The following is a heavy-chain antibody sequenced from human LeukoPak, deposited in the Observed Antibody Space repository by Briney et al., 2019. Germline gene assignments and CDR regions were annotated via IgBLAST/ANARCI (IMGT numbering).Heavy chain of an antibody. D-gene: IGHD1-1*01. CDR2: IYPGDSDT. J-gene: IGHJ4*02. CDR3: ARHETGPYFDY. V-gene: IGHV5-51*01. CDR1: GYSFTSYW. Sequence: GESLKISCKGSGYSFTSYWIGWVRQMPGKGLECMGIIYPGDSDTRYSPSFQGQVTISADRSISTAYLQWSSLKASDPAMYYCARHETGPYFDYWGQGTLDTVSS.